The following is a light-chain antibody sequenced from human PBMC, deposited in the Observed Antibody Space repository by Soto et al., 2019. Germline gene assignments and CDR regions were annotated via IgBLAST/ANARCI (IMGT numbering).Light chain of an antibody. CDR2: DVS. CDR1: QGISSA. V-gene: IGKV1-13*02. CDR3: QQFNTYPALT. J-gene: IGKJ4*02. Sequence: AIQLTQSPSSLSASVGDRVTITCRASQGISSALAWYQQKPGKSPNLLIYDVSSLESGVPSRFSGSGSGTDFTLTISSLQPEDFATYYFQQFNTYPALTFGGGTKVAIK.